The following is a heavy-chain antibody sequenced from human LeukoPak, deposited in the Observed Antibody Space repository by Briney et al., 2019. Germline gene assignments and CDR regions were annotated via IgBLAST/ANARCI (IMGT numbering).Heavy chain of an antibody. V-gene: IGHV3-23*01. CDR2: ISGSGGST. CDR1: GFTFSSYA. J-gene: IGHJ4*02. CDR3: AKDMAGIVGATTGFDY. D-gene: IGHD1-26*01. Sequence: GRSLRLSCAASGFTFSSYAMNWVRQAPGKGLEWVSTISGSGGSTYYADSVKGRFTISRDNSKNTLYLQMNSLRAEDTAVYYCAKDMAGIVGATTGFDYWGQGTLVTVSS.